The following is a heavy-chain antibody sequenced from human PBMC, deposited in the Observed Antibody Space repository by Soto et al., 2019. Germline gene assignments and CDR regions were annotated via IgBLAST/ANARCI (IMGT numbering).Heavy chain of an antibody. CDR2: VTGSGGST. CDR3: AKSDYVWGRKCSYYFDH. D-gene: IGHD3-16*01. CDR1: GFIFGNYA. Sequence: EVQLLESGGASVQPGGALGLSCAASGFIFGNYAMTWVRQAPGKGLEWVSAVTGSGGSTYYADSVKGRFSISRDNSNNTIHMQMNALKAEDTAVYYCAKSDYVWGRKCSYYFDHWGQGTLVTVSS. V-gene: IGHV3-23*01. J-gene: IGHJ4*02.